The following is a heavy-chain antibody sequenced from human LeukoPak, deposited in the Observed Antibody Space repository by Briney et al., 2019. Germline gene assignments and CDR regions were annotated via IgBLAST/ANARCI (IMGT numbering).Heavy chain of an antibody. D-gene: IGHD3-22*01. CDR2: ITSSSSSI. J-gene: IGHJ4*02. CDR1: GFTFSIYT. CDR3: AREVSEGFDF. Sequence: PGGSLRLSCVASGFTFSIYTMSWVRQAPGKGLEWVSSITSSSSSIYSADSVKGRFAISRDNAKNSLYLQMNSLRAEDTALYYCAREVSEGFDFWGQGTLVTVSS. V-gene: IGHV3-21*01.